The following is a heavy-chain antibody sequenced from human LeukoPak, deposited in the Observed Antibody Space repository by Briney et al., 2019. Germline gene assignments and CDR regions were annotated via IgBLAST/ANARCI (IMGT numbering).Heavy chain of an antibody. V-gene: IGHV4-59*01. D-gene: IGHD2-2*01. CDR2: IYYSGST. CDR1: GGSLTGYY. CDR3: ARLGGCTTTSCYVHWFDP. Sequence: SETLSLTCEVSGGSLTGYYWSWIRQPPGKGLEWIGYIYYSGSTNYSPSLKSRVTISVDTSKNQFSLKLYSVTAADTAVYYCARLGGCTTTSCYVHWFDPWGQGTLVTVSS. J-gene: IGHJ5*02.